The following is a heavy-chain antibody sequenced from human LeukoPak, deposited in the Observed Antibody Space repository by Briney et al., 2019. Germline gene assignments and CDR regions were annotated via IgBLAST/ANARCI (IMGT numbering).Heavy chain of an antibody. CDR1: GFTFGDYG. V-gene: IGHV3-20*04. CDR2: INWNGGST. J-gene: IGHJ4*02. CDR3: ARADWDTAMIDY. D-gene: IGHD5-18*01. Sequence: GGSLRLSCAASGFTFGDYGMSWVRQAPGKGLEWVAGINWNGGSTGYADSVRGRFTLSRDYAKNSLYLQMNSLRAEDTALYYCARADWDTAMIDYWGQGTLVTVSS.